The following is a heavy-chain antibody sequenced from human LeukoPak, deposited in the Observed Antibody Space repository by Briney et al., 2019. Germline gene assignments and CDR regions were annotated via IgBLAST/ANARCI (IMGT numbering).Heavy chain of an antibody. Sequence: SETLSLTCAVSGGSISSSNWWSWVRQPPGKGLEWIGEIYHSGSTNYNPSLKSRVTISVDKSKNQFSLKLSSVTAADTAVYYCARAGDTVVVPAPGDAFDIWGQGTMVTVSS. D-gene: IGHD2-2*01. CDR2: IYHSGST. J-gene: IGHJ3*02. CDR1: GGSISSSNW. V-gene: IGHV4-4*02. CDR3: ARAGDTVVVPAPGDAFDI.